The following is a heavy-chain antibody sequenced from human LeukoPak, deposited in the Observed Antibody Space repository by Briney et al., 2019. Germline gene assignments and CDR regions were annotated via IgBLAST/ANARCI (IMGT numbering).Heavy chain of an antibody. Sequence: GGSLRLSCAASGFIFSNYGMHWVRQAPGKGLEWVAVISYDGSNKYYADSVKGRFTISRDNSKNTLYLQMNSLRAEDTAVYYCAKSWVYYYYGMDVWGQGPTVTVSS. CDR2: ISYDGSNK. CDR1: GFIFSNYG. D-gene: IGHD3-16*01. V-gene: IGHV3-30*18. CDR3: AKSWVYYYYGMDV. J-gene: IGHJ6*02.